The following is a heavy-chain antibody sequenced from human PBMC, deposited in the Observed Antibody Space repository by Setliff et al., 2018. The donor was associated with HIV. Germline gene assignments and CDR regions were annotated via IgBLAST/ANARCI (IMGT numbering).Heavy chain of an antibody. CDR2: INHSGST. CDR1: GGSFSAYY. CDR3: ARGANFWSGYDS. J-gene: IGHJ4*02. D-gene: IGHD3-3*01. V-gene: IGHV4-34*01. Sequence: SETLSLTCAVYGGSFSAYYWNWIRQSPGKGLEWLGNINHSGSTNYNPSLRSRVTISVDKSKNQFSLKLTSATAADTAVYYCARGANFWSGYDSWGPGTLVTVSS.